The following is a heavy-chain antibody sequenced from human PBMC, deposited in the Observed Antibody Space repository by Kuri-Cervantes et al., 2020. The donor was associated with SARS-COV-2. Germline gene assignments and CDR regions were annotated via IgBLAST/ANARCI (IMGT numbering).Heavy chain of an antibody. CDR2: IKQDASEI. V-gene: IGHV3-7*04. CDR3: ARGLHRDPLDI. J-gene: IGHJ3*02. CDR1: GFSFSHAW. Sequence: GGSLRLSCAASGFSFSHAWMSWVRQAPGKGLEWVANIKQDASEIYYVDSVKGRFTISRDNAKNSLYLQMNSLRVEDTAVYYCARGLHRDPLDIWGQGTMVTVSS.